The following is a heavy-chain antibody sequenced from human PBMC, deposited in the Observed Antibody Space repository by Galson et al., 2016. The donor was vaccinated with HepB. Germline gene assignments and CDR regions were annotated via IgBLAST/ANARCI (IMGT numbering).Heavy chain of an antibody. V-gene: IGHV3-33*08. CDR3: AREYTSSLYALDV. CDR2: TWYDGLTE. J-gene: IGHJ6*02. D-gene: IGHD1-26*01. CDR1: GFTISNYA. Sequence: SLRLSCAASGFTISNYAMHWVRQAPGKGLEWVALTWYDGLTEYYADSVKGRFTISRDNSKNTLTLQMNSLRAEDTAVYYCAREYTSSLYALDVWGQGTTVTVSS.